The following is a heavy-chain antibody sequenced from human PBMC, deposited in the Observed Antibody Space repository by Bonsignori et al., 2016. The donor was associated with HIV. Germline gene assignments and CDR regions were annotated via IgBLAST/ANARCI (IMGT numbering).Heavy chain of an antibody. Sequence: WIRQPPGKGLEWIGYVYYSGSTDCNPSLKSRVTISVDTAKNHFSLRLTSVTAADTAVYYCARGGAYSHSWYNHWGQGILVTVSS. V-gene: IGHV4-61*03. CDR2: VYYSGST. D-gene: IGHD1-26*01. CDR3: ARGGAYSHSWYNH. J-gene: IGHJ5*02.